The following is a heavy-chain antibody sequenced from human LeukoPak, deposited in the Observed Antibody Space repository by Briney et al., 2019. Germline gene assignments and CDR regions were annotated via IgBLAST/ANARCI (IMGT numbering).Heavy chain of an antibody. V-gene: IGHV3-33*08. CDR2: IWRGGNYK. Sequence: PGGSLRLSCAASGFTFSSYAMHWVRQAPGKGLEWVAMIWRGGNYKFHVDSVQGRFAISRDDSRNTVFLQMDSLREEDTAVYYCVTDPPDSGWAFWSWGQGALVTVSS. J-gene: IGHJ5*02. CDR3: VTDPPDSGWAFWS. CDR1: GFTFSSYA. D-gene: IGHD6-19*01.